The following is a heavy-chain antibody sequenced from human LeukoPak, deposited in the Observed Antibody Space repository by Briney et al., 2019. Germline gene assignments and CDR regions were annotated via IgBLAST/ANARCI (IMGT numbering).Heavy chain of an antibody. CDR3: ARVNLGSSRYHIDY. D-gene: IGHD6-13*01. V-gene: IGHV1-18*01. Sequence: ASVKVSCKASGYTFTSYGISGVRQAPGQGLEWMGWISAYNGNTNYAQKLQGRVTMTPDTSTSTAYMELKSLRSDDTAVYYCARVNLGSSRYHIDYWGQGTLVTVSS. CDR1: GYTFTSYG. J-gene: IGHJ4*02. CDR2: ISAYNGNT.